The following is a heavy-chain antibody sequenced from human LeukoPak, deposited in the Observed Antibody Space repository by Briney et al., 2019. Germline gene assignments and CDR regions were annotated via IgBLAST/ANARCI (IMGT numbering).Heavy chain of an antibody. Sequence: ASVKVSCKASGYTFTSFDINWVRQAPGQGLEWMASMNPNNGNTAYARKFQGRLTMTRDTSKGTAYLELSALRSEDTAVYYCARLHWESGGIYFYYYMDVWGKGTTVTVSS. CDR3: ARLHWESGGIYFYYYMDV. CDR2: MNPNNGNT. J-gene: IGHJ6*03. V-gene: IGHV1-8*01. CDR1: GYTFTSFD. D-gene: IGHD3-16*01.